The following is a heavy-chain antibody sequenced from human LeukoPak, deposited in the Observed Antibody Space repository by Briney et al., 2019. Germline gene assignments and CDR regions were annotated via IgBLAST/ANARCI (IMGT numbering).Heavy chain of an antibody. CDR3: ARPFPKYYDSSGSPFDY. Sequence: SETLSLTCAVYGGSFSGYYWSWIRQPPGKGLEWIGEINHSGSTNYNPSLKSRVTISVDTSKNQFSLKLSSVTAADTAVYYCARPFPKYYDSSGSPFDYWGQGTLVTVSS. J-gene: IGHJ4*02. D-gene: IGHD3-22*01. CDR2: INHSGST. V-gene: IGHV4-34*01. CDR1: GGSFSGYY.